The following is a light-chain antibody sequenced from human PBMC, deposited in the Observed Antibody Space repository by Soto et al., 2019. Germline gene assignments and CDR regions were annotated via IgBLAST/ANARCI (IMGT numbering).Light chain of an antibody. V-gene: IGKV1-5*01. CDR2: DAS. Sequence: DMPMTQSPTTLSASVGDRVTITCRASQNIRSWLAWYQQKPGKAPKVLIYDASTLESGVRSRFSGSGFGTEFTLTISSLQPDDFATYYCQHYNGYFGQGTKLEIK. CDR1: QNIRSW. J-gene: IGKJ2*01. CDR3: QHYNGY.